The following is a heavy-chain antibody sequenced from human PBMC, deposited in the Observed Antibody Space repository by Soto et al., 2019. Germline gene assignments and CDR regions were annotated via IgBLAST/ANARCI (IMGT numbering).Heavy chain of an antibody. J-gene: IGHJ6*02. D-gene: IGHD3-16*01. Sequence: QVQLVQSGDEVKKPGASVKVSCKASGYIFVNYGIAWVRQAPRQGLEWMGWISPYTGNTHSASKVQGRLTMTTATAXSTAYMDLGSLTSDDTAVYYCVMVDNYVTPTPQDVWGQGTTVTVSS. CDR1: GYIFVNYG. V-gene: IGHV1-18*01. CDR3: VMVDNYVTPTPQDV. CDR2: ISPYTGNT.